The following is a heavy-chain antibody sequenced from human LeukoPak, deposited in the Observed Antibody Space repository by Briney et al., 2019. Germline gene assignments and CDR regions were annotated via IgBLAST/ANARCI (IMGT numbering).Heavy chain of an antibody. J-gene: IGHJ4*02. D-gene: IGHD2-2*01. CDR1: GFSFSSYW. Sequence: GGSLRLSCAASGFSFSSYWMTWVRQAPGKGLEWVANIKQDGSQKYYVDSVKSRFTISRDNAKNSLYLQMNSLRAEDTAVYYWVSTGSQLDYWGQGTLVTVSS. CDR3: VSTGSQLDY. CDR2: IKQDGSQK. V-gene: IGHV3-7*01.